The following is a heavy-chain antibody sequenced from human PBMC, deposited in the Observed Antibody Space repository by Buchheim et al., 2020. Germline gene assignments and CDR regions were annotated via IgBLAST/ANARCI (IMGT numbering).Heavy chain of an antibody. CDR1: GFTFSTHW. V-gene: IGHV3-7*01. J-gene: IGHJ4*02. Sequence: EVQLVESGGGLVQPGGSLRLSCAASGFTFSTHWMTWVRQAPGKGLEWLANIKPDGSQKHYVEPVKGRFTISRDNAKNSLSLQMNSLRAEDTAVYYCANAPAAAGIYWGQG. D-gene: IGHD6-13*01. CDR3: ANAPAAAGIY. CDR2: IKPDGSQK.